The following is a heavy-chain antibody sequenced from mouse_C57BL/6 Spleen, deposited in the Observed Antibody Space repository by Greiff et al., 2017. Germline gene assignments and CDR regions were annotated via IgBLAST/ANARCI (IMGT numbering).Heavy chain of an antibody. V-gene: IGHV10-3*01. D-gene: IGHD1-1*01. Sequence: EVQLVESGGGLVQPKGSLKLSCAASGFTFNTYAMHWVRQAPGKGLEWVARIRSKSSNYATYYADSVKDRFTISRDDSQSMLYLQMNNLKTEDTAMYYCVRGGLLLRYLNWYFDVWGTGTTVTVSS. CDR1: GFTFNTYA. CDR3: VRGGLLLRYLNWYFDV. CDR2: IRSKSSNYAT. J-gene: IGHJ1*03.